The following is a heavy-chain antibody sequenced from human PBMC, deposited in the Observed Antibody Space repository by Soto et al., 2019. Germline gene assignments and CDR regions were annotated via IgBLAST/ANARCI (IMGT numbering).Heavy chain of an antibody. V-gene: IGHV1-69*13. CDR2: IIPLTETP. D-gene: IGHD6-13*01. Sequence: SVKVSCKASGGTFSNYAISWVRQAPGHGLEWVGGIIPLTETPVYAQTVQGRLTITADEITSAAYMELSSLRSDDTAVYYCAIGIRNSWTCDFWGQGTLVTVSS. J-gene: IGHJ4*02. CDR1: GGTFSNYA. CDR3: AIGIRNSWTCDF.